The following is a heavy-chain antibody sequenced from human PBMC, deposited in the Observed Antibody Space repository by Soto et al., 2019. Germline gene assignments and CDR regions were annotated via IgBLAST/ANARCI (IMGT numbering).Heavy chain of an antibody. D-gene: IGHD3-3*01. CDR3: AHRVLRTVFGLVTTTAIYFDF. CDR2: IYWDVDK. J-gene: IGHJ4*02. CDR1: GFSLTTSGVG. V-gene: IGHV2-5*02. Sequence: QITLNESGPTVVRPTETLTLTCRFSGFSLTTSGVGVGWIRQSPGKAPEWLALIYWDVDKRYSASLKSRLTITKDTSKNQVVLTVSDLDTTDTATYYCAHRVLRTVFGLVTTTAIYFDFWGQGTPVAVSS.